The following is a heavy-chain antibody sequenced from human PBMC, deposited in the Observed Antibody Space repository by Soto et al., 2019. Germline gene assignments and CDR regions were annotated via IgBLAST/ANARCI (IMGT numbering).Heavy chain of an antibody. J-gene: IGHJ4*02. D-gene: IGHD4-17*01. V-gene: IGHV3-7*03. CDR2: INQDGSEK. CDR1: GFTFSSYW. CDR3: AKDKHYGGKRPYYFDY. Sequence: GGSLRLSCAVSGFTFSSYWMSWVRQTPGKGLEWMANINQDGSEKYYVDSVKGRFTISRDNAKNSLYLQMNSLRAEDTALYYCAKDKHYGGKRPYYFDYWGQGTLVTVSS.